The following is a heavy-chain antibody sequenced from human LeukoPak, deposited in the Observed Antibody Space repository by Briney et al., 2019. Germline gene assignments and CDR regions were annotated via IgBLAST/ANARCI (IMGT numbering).Heavy chain of an antibody. Sequence: PSETLSLTCTVSGGSISSSSYYWGWIRQPPGKGLEWIVSIYYSGSTYYNPSLKSRVTISVDTSKNQFSLKLSSVTAADTAVYYCARIRTPVATIDYWGQGTLVTVSS. CDR3: ARIRTPVATIDY. CDR1: GGSISSSSYY. V-gene: IGHV4-39*01. D-gene: IGHD5-12*01. CDR2: IYYSGST. J-gene: IGHJ4*02.